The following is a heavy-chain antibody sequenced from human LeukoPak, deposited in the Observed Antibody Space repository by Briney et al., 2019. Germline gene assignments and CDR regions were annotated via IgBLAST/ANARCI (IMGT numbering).Heavy chain of an antibody. V-gene: IGHV3-23*01. Sequence: GGSLRLSCAASGFTFSSYPMSWVRQAPGKGLEWVSAISGSGGSTYYADSVKGRFTISRDNSKNTLYLQMNSLRAEDTAVYYCAKGHDGIAVAGIPEYYFDYWGQGTLVTVSS. CDR2: ISGSGGST. CDR1: GFTFSSYP. CDR3: AKGHDGIAVAGIPEYYFDY. D-gene: IGHD6-19*01. J-gene: IGHJ4*02.